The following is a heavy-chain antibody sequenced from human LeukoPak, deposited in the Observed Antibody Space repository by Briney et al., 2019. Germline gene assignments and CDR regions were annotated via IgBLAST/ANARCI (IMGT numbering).Heavy chain of an antibody. CDR3: ARGGRSLVAAQFDL. CDR1: GGSFSGYY. CDR2: INHSGST. J-gene: IGHJ2*01. V-gene: IGHV4-34*01. D-gene: IGHD2-15*01. Sequence: SETLSLTCAVYGGSFSGYYWSWIRQPPGKGLEWIGEINHSGSTNYNPSLKSRVTISVDTSKNQFSLKLSSVTAADTAVYYCARGGRSLVAAQFDLWGRGNLVTVSS.